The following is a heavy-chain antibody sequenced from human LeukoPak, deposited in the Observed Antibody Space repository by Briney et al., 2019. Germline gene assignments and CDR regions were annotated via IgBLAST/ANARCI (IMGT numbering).Heavy chain of an antibody. CDR3: ATWGYYYDSSAQKRRADY. CDR2: ISSSSSYI. CDR1: GFTFSSYS. Sequence: GGSLRLSCAASGFTFSSYSMNWVRQAPGKGLEWVSSISSSSSYIYYADSVKGRFTISRDNAKNSLYLQMNSLRAEDTAVYYCATWGYYYDSSAQKRRADYWGQGTLVTVSS. J-gene: IGHJ4*02. V-gene: IGHV3-21*04. D-gene: IGHD3-22*01.